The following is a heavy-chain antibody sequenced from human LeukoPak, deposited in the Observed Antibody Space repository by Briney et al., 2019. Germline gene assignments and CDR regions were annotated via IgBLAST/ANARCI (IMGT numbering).Heavy chain of an antibody. D-gene: IGHD1-26*01. Sequence: GGSLRLSCAASGFTFSSYAIGWVRQAQGKGLKWVSAISVSGGTTYYADSVKGRFTISRDNSKNTLSLQMNSLRAEDTAVYYCAKDVTNDSGSWNFDYWGQGTLVTVSS. J-gene: IGHJ4*02. CDR3: AKDVTNDSGSWNFDY. CDR2: ISVSGGTT. V-gene: IGHV3-23*01. CDR1: GFTFSSYA.